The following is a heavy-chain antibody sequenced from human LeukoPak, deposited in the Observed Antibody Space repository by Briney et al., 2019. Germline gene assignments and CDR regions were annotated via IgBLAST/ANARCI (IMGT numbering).Heavy chain of an antibody. D-gene: IGHD1-26*01. CDR3: ARGVNSGYFDY. CDR2: IYHSGDT. V-gene: IGHV4-38-2*02. CDR1: GYSITSGYY. Sequence: PETLSLTCIVSGYSITSGYYWGWIRQPPGKGLEWIGSIYHSGDTYYNPSLKSRVTISVDTSKNQFSLKLTSVTAADTAVYYCARGVNSGYFDYCGQGTLVTVSS. J-gene: IGHJ4*02.